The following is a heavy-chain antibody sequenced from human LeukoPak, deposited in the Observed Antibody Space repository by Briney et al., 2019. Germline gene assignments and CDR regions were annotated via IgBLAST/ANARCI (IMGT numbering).Heavy chain of an antibody. CDR2: IYSGGST. Sequence: PGGSLRLSCAASGFTVSSNYMSWVRQAPGKGLEWVSIIYSGGSTYYADSVKGRFTISRDNSKNTLYLQMNSLRAEDTAVYYCASTRYFDWLFPFGYWGQGTLVTASS. J-gene: IGHJ4*02. CDR1: GFTVSSNY. V-gene: IGHV3-66*01. D-gene: IGHD3-9*01. CDR3: ASTRYFDWLFPFGY.